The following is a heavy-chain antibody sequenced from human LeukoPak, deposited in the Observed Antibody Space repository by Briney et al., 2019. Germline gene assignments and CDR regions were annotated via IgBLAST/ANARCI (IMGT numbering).Heavy chain of an antibody. CDR3: ARETRDGSGYYYDWFDP. J-gene: IGHJ5*02. D-gene: IGHD3-22*01. Sequence: PSETLSLTCTVSGGSVSSQYWNWLRQPPGKGLEWIGYMSNRGSTNYNPSLKSRVTISVDTSKNHVSLELSSVTAADTAVYYCARETRDGSGYYYDWFDPWGQGTLVTVSS. CDR2: MSNRGST. CDR1: GGSVSSQY. V-gene: IGHV4-59*02.